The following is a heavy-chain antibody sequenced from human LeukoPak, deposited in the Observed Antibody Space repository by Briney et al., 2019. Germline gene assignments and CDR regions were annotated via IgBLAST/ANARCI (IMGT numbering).Heavy chain of an antibody. J-gene: IGHJ6*04. Sequence: GGSLRLSCATSGFTFTTSWMHWVRQAPGKGLVWVSRINHDGSSTNYADSVKGRFTISRDNAKNTVYLQMNGLGAEDTAVYYCAELGITMIGGVCGKGPTVTISS. CDR3: AELGITMIGGV. D-gene: IGHD3-10*02. CDR1: GFTFTTSW. CDR2: INHDGSST. V-gene: IGHV3-74*01.